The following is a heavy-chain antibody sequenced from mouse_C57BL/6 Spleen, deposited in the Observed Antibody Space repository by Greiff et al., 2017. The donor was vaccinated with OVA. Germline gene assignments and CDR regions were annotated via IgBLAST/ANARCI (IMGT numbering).Heavy chain of an antibody. CDR3: AKTLVYYGSSYGYFDV. CDR1: GFSLTSYG. Sequence: QVQLQQSGPGLVQPSQSLSITCTVSGFSLTSYGVHWVRQSPGKGLEWLGVIWRGGSTDYNAAFMSRLSITKDNSKSQVFFKMNSLQADDTAIYYCAKTLVYYGSSYGYFDVWGTGTTVTVSS. J-gene: IGHJ1*03. V-gene: IGHV2-5*01. D-gene: IGHD1-1*01. CDR2: IWRGGST.